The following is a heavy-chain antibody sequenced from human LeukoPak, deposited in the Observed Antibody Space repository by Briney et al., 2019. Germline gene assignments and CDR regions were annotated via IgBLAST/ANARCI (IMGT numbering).Heavy chain of an antibody. CDR1: GGSISSSSYY. D-gene: IGHD5-18*01. V-gene: IGHV4-39*01. CDR2: IYYSGGT. J-gene: IGHJ4*02. Sequence: PSETLSLTCTVSGGSISSSSYYWGWIRQPPGRGLEWIGSIYYSGGTYYNPSLKSRVTISVDTSKNQFSLKLSSVTAADTAVYYCARHVRPWIQLVIDYWGQGTLVTVSS. CDR3: ARHVRPWIQLVIDY.